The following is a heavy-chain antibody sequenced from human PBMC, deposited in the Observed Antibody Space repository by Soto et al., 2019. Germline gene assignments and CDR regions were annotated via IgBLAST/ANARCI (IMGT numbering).Heavy chain of an antibody. J-gene: IGHJ5*02. CDR3: ATVGLYYYGSGRSNWLDP. D-gene: IGHD3-10*01. CDR2: FDPEDGET. Sequence: ASVKVSCKVSGYTLTELSMHWVRQAPGKGLEWMGGFDPEDGETIYAQKFQGRVTMTEDTSTDTAYMELSSLRSEDTAVYYCATVGLYYYGSGRSNWLDPWGQGTLVTVSS. V-gene: IGHV1-24*01. CDR1: GYTLTELS.